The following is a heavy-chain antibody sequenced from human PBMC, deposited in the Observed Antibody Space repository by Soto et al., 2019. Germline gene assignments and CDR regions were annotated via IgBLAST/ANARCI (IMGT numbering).Heavy chain of an antibody. Sequence: SETLSLTCAVYGGSFSGYYWSWIRQPPGKGLEWIGEINHSGSTNYNPSLKSRVTISVDTSKNQFSLKLSSVTAADTAVYYCARGRKLGYCSRTSCLRWVYFDYWGQGTLVTVSS. J-gene: IGHJ4*02. CDR1: GGSFSGYY. CDR2: INHSGST. CDR3: ARGRKLGYCSRTSCLRWVYFDY. D-gene: IGHD2-2*01. V-gene: IGHV4-34*01.